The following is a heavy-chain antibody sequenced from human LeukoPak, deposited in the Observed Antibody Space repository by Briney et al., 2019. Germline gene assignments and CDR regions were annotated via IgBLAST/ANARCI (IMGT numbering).Heavy chain of an antibody. CDR1: GYTFTSYD. J-gene: IGHJ4*02. CDR3: AVNYDILTGWDY. CDR2: MNPNSGNT. D-gene: IGHD3-9*01. V-gene: IGHV1-8*01. Sequence: ASVKVSCKASGYTFTSYDINWVRQATGQGLEWMGWMNPNSGNTGYAQKFQGRVTTTRNTSISTAYMELSSLRSEDTAVYYCAVNYDILTGWDYWGQGTLVTVSS.